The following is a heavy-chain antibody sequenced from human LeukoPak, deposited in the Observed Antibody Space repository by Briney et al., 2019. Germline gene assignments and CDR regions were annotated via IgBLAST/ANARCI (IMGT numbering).Heavy chain of an antibody. CDR3: AKCIWRRIQLWLLDY. CDR1: GFTFSSYA. Sequence: GGSLRLSCAASGFTFSSYAMSWVRQAPGKGLEWVSAISGSGGSTYYADSVKGRSTISRDNSKNTLYLQMNSLRAEDTAVYYCAKCIWRRIQLWLLDYWGQGTLVTVSS. D-gene: IGHD5-18*01. J-gene: IGHJ4*02. V-gene: IGHV3-23*01. CDR2: ISGSGGST.